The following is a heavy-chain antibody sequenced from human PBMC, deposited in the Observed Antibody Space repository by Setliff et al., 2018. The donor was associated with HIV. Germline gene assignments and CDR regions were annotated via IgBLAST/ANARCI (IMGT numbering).Heavy chain of an antibody. CDR3: ATYADRESNRFDP. J-gene: IGHJ5*02. D-gene: IGHD3-10*01. V-gene: IGHV4-61*09. CDR1: GGSISSGSYY. CDR2: IYTSGST. Sequence: SETMSLTCTVSGGSISSGSYYWSWIRQPAGKGLEWIGHIYTSGSTNYTPSLKSRVTISVDTSKNQFSLKLRSVTAAETAVYYCATYADRESNRFDPLGQGILVTVSS.